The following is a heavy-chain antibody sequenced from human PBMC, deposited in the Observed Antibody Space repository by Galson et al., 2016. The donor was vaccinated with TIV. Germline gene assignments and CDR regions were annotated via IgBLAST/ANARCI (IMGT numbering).Heavy chain of an antibody. J-gene: IGHJ6*02. CDR3: ARERRFCGNECYLYYYFGMDV. Sequence: SLRLSCAASGFNVSDNYMTWVRRAPGQGLEWVAIIYAAGSTYYADPVRGRFTISRDHSKNTLYLQMNSLRAEDTAVYYCARERRFCGNECYLYYYFGMDVWGQGTTVTVSS. CDR2: IYAAGST. V-gene: IGHV3-66*02. D-gene: IGHD2-21*01. CDR1: GFNVSDNY.